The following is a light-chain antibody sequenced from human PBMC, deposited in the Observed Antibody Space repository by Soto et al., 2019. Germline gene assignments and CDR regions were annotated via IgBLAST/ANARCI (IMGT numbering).Light chain of an antibody. CDR2: HNT. CDR3: ASGDDSLGAVV. J-gene: IGLJ2*01. CDR1: SSNIGNNN. V-gene: IGLV1-47*02. Sequence: QSVLTQPPSASGAPGQRVTISCSGSSSNIGNNNAYWYQQLPGTAPKLVIHHNTLRPSWVPDRFSGSKSGTSASLAISGLQADDESDYYCASGDDSLGAVVFGGGTKLTVL.